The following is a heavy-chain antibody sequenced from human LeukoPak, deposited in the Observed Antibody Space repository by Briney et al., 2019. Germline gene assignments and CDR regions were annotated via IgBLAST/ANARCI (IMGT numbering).Heavy chain of an antibody. V-gene: IGHV3-66*01. Sequence: GFLRPSWAASWFPDSKSFIRWVRPAAGEGVGGATVIYRGGRKYYADSVKGRCTISRDNSKNTLYLQMNSLRAEDTAVYYCARVGGMVRGVIKRFDAFDIWGQGTMVTVSS. CDR3: ARVGGMVRGVIKRFDAFDI. J-gene: IGHJ3*02. CDR2: IYRGGRK. CDR1: WFPDSKSF. D-gene: IGHD3-10*01.